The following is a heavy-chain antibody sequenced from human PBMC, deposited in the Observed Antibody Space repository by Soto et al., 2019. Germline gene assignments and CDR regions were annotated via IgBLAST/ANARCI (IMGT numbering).Heavy chain of an antibody. CDR3: ARDRVLVAAAGDAFDI. D-gene: IGHD6-13*01. CDR2: IKQDGSEK. V-gene: IGHV3-7*01. CDR1: GFTFSSYW. Sequence: GGSLRLSCAASGFTFSSYWMSWVRLAPGKGLEWVANIKQDGSEKYYVDSVKGRFTISRDNAKNSLYLQMNSLRAEDTAVYYCARDRVLVAAAGDAFDIWGQGTMVTVSS. J-gene: IGHJ3*02.